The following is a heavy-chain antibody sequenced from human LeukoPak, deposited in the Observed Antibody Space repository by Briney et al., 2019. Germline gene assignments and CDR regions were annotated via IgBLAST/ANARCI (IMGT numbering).Heavy chain of an antibody. CDR1: GFTFSTYD. CDR2: ISYAGTNK. Sequence: PGRSLRLSCAASGFTFSTYDMHWVHQAPGKGLEWVAVISYAGTNKYYADSVRGRFTISRDNSKNTLYLQMNSLRPEDTAVYYCARRLGRDYLDYWGQGTLITVSS. CDR3: ARRLGRDYLDY. J-gene: IGHJ4*02. D-gene: IGHD3-16*01. V-gene: IGHV3-30-3*01.